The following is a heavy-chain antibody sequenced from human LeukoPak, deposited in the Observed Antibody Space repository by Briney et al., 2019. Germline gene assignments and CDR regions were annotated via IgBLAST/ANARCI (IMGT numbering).Heavy chain of an antibody. CDR2: NYGGDPDT. V-gene: IGHV5-51*01. Sequence: GESLKISCKASGYSFTSYWIGWVRHVPGKGLEWMGINYGGDPDTRYSPSFQGQVTISADKSINTAYLQWSSLKASDSAMYYCARYLGGSGSSSLFDYWGQGTLLTVSS. D-gene: IGHD3-10*01. J-gene: IGHJ4*02. CDR3: ARYLGGSGSSSLFDY. CDR1: GYSFTSYW.